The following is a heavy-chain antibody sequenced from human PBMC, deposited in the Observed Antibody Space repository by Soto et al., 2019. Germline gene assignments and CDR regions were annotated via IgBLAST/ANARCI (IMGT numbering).Heavy chain of an antibody. CDR1: GGTFSSYA. V-gene: IGHV1-69*13. CDR3: ARDIGDSSGYYYRYNWFDP. Sequence: VASVKVSCKASGGTFSSYAISWVRQAPGQGLEWMGGIIPTFGTANYAQKFQGRVTITADESTSTAYMELSSLRSEDTAVYYCARDIGDSSGYYYRYNWFDPWGQGTLVTVSS. D-gene: IGHD3-22*01. J-gene: IGHJ5*02. CDR2: IIPTFGTA.